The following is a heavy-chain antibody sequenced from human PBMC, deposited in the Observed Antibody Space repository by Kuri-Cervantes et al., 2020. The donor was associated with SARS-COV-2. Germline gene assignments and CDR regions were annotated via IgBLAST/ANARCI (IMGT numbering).Heavy chain of an antibody. Sequence: SETLSLTCSVSRGSISSTSYYWAWIRQPPGKGLEWIGSIYYLGNTYYNPSLKSRVTISVDTSKNQFSLKLSSVTAADTAVYYCARTVTTTPDYWGQGTLVTVSS. CDR3: ARTVTTTPDY. J-gene: IGHJ4*02. CDR2: IYYLGNT. D-gene: IGHD4-11*01. CDR1: RGSISSTSYY. V-gene: IGHV4-39*07.